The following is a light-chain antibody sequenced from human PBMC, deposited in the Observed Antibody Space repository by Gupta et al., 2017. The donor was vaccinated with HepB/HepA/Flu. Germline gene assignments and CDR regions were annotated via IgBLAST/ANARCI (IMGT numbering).Light chain of an antibody. CDR1: RSNIGAGYD. CDR3: QSYDSSLSGPVV. Sequence: QSVLTQPPSVSGAPGQRVTISCTGSRSNIGAGYDVHWYQQLPGTAPKLLIYGNINRPSGVPDRLSGSKSGTSASLAITGLQAEDEADYYCQSYDSSLSGPVVFGGGTKLTVL. CDR2: GNI. J-gene: IGLJ2*01. V-gene: IGLV1-40*01.